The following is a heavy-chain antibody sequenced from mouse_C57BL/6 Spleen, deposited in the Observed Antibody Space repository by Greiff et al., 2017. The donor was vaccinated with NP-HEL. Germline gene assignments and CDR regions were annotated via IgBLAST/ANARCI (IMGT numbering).Heavy chain of an antibody. D-gene: IGHD1-1*01. CDR2: INPNYGTT. J-gene: IGHJ1*03. Sequence: VQLKQSGPELVKPGASVKISCKASGYSFTDYNMNWVKQSNGKSLEWIGVINPNYGTTSYNQKFKGKATLTVDQSSSTAYMQLNSLTSEDSAVYYCASLYYYGSSLYWYFDVWGTGTTVTVSS. CDR1: GYSFTDYN. V-gene: IGHV1-39*01. CDR3: ASLYYYGSSLYWYFDV.